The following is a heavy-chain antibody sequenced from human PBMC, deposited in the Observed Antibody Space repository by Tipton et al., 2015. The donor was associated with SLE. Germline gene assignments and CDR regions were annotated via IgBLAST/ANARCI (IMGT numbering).Heavy chain of an antibody. CDR3: ATTKAFDYGEIWYFDL. CDR2: ISYGGGT. CDR1: AGSISKNY. D-gene: IGHD4-17*01. V-gene: IGHV4-59*12. J-gene: IGHJ2*01. Sequence: TLSLTCSVSAGSISKNYWIWIRQPPGKGLEWIGYISYGGGTNHNPSLKSRGTISVDTSMNQFSLHLSSVTAADTAVYYCATTKAFDYGEIWYFDLWGRGTLVTVSS.